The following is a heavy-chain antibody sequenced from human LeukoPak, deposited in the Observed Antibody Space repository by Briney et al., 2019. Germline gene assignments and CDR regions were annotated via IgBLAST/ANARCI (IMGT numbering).Heavy chain of an antibody. V-gene: IGHV3-21*01. Sequence: PGGSLRLSCAASGFTFSSYSMNWVRQTPGKGLEWVSSISSSSYMYYADSVKGRFTISRDNAKSSLYLHMNSLRAEDTAVYYCAVERAIFDSSGHPQANNWGQGTLVTVSS. J-gene: IGHJ4*02. CDR3: AVERAIFDSSGHPQANN. CDR1: GFTFSSYS. D-gene: IGHD3-22*01. CDR2: ISSSSYM.